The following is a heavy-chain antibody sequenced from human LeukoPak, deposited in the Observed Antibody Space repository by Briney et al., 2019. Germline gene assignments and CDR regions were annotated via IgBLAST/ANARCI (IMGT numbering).Heavy chain of an antibody. J-gene: IGHJ4*02. CDR3: AKDRVVGATYPADY. V-gene: IGHV3-23*01. Sequence: GGSLRLACTASGFTFSFHAMAWVRQAPGKGLEWVSSISGSAGSTYYADSVKGRFTISRDNSKNTLHLQMNSLRAEDTAVYYSAKDRVVGATYPADYWGQGTLVTVSS. CDR2: ISGSAGST. CDR1: GFTFSFHA. D-gene: IGHD1-26*01.